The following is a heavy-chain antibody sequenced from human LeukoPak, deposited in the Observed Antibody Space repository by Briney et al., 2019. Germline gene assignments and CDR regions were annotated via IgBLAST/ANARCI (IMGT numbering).Heavy chain of an antibody. V-gene: IGHV3-53*04. CDR3: AREMAAAGTNAFDI. CDR1: GFTVRSNY. CDR2: IYSGGST. Sequence: GGSLRLSCAASGFTVRSNYMSWVRQAPGKGLEWVSVIYSGGSTYYADSVKGRFTISRRNSKNTLYLQMNSLRAEDTAVYYCAREMAAAGTNAFDIWGQGTMVTVSS. J-gene: IGHJ3*02. D-gene: IGHD6-13*01.